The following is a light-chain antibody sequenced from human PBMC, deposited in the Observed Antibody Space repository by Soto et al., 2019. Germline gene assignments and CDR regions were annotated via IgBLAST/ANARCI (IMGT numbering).Light chain of an antibody. J-gene: IGLJ2*01. CDR2: DVS. CDR3: NSYTSSSTLVV. Sequence: QSALTQPASVAGSPGQSITISCTGTSSDVGGYNYVSWYQHHPGKAPKLMIYDVSNRPSGVSNRFSGSKSGNTASLTISGLQAEDEADYYCNSYTSSSTLVVFGGGTNVTVL. CDR1: SSDVGGYNY. V-gene: IGLV2-14*03.